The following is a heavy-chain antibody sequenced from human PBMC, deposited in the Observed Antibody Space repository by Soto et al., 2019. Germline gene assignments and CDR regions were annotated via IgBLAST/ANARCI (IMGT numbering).Heavy chain of an antibody. Sequence: SETLSLTCTVSSGSISGYYWSWIRQPPGRGLEWIGCIFYSGSTKYNPSLKSRATISIDKSERQFSLKLSSLTAADTAVYYCVHYGGDSRWYFDVWGRGTLVTVSS. CDR3: VHYGGDSRWYFDV. D-gene: IGHD2-21*02. J-gene: IGHJ2*01. V-gene: IGHV4-59*01. CDR1: SGSISGYY. CDR2: IFYSGST.